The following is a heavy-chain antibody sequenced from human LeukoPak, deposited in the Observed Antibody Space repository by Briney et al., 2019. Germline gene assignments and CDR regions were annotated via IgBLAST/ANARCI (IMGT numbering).Heavy chain of an antibody. V-gene: IGHV3-53*01. J-gene: IGHJ5*02. D-gene: IGHD1-26*01. CDR2: IYSTDST. Sequence: GGSLRPSCAASGLTVGSSYINWVRQAPGKGLEWVSIIYSTDSTYYADPVKGRFTISRDNSKNTVYLDMSSLRAEDTAVYYCARGWGWFDPWGQGTLVTVSS. CDR1: GLTVGSSY. CDR3: ARGWGWFDP.